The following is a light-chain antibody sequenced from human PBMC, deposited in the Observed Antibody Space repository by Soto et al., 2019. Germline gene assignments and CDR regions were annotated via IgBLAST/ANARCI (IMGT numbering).Light chain of an antibody. CDR1: QSVSSSY. J-gene: IGKJ1*01. Sequence: EIVLTQSPGTLSLSPGERATLSCRASQSVSSSYLAWYKQKPGQAPRLLIYGASSRATGIPDRFSGSGSGTDFTLTISRLEPEDFAVYYCQHYGGSPGTFGQGTKAEIK. V-gene: IGKV3-20*01. CDR2: GAS. CDR3: QHYGGSPGT.